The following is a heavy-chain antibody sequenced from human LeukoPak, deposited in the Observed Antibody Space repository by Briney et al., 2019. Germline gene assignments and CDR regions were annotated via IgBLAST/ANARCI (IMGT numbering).Heavy chain of an antibody. CDR1: GYTFTSYG. Sequence: ASVKVSCKASGYTFTSYGISWVRQAPGQGLEWMGWISAYNGNTNYAQKLQGRVTMTTDTSTSTAYMELRSLRSDDTAVYYCAREPWYYDILTGSTGVWYSDYWGQGTLVTVSS. D-gene: IGHD3-9*01. CDR3: AREPWYYDILTGSTGVWYSDY. V-gene: IGHV1-18*01. J-gene: IGHJ4*02. CDR2: ISAYNGNT.